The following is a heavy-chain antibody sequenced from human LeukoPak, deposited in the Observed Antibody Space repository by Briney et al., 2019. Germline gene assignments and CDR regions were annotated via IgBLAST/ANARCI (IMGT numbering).Heavy chain of an antibody. Sequence: GGSLRLSCTASGFAFRSHAMHWVRQAPGKGLEWLSYISSRSSTIYYADSVKGRFTISRDNANNSLYLQMNSLRAEDTAMYYCARDGWDNWNPPNGKYYWFDPWGQGTLVTVSS. V-gene: IGHV3-48*01. CDR1: GFAFRSHA. CDR2: ISSRSSTI. D-gene: IGHD1-1*01. J-gene: IGHJ5*02. CDR3: ARDGWDNWNPPNGKYYWFDP.